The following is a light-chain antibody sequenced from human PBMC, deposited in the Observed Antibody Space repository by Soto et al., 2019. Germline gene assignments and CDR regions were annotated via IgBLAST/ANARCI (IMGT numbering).Light chain of an antibody. CDR2: LGS. J-gene: IGKJ4*01. CDR1: QSLLHSNGYNY. CDR3: MQAFQTSFT. V-gene: IGKV2-28*01. Sequence: DIVMTQSPLSLPVTPGEPASISCRSSQSLLHSNGYNYLDWYLQKPGQSQQLLIYLGSNRASGVPYRFSGNGSGKEFTLKISRVEAEDVGVYYCMQAFQTSFTFGGRSKGEIK.